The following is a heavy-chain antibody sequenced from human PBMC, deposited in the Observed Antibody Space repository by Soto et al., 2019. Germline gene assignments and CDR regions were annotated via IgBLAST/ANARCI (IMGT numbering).Heavy chain of an antibody. D-gene: IGHD4-17*01. CDR3: ARGLTTWDYFDY. CDR1: GYTFTSYD. J-gene: IGHJ4*02. V-gene: IGHV1-8*01. Sequence: QVQLVQSGAEVKKPGASVKVSCKASGYTFTSYDINWVRQAAGQGLEWMGWMNPNSGNTGYAQKFQGRATMTRNTAISTAYMELSSLRSEDTAVYYFARGLTTWDYFDYWGQGTLVTVSS. CDR2: MNPNSGNT.